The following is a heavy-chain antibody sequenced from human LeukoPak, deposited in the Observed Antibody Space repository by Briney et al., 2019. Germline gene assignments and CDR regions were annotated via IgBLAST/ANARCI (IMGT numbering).Heavy chain of an antibody. J-gene: IGHJ6*03. V-gene: IGHV1-69*05. CDR1: GGTFSSYA. Sequence: SVKVSCKASGGTFSSYAISWVRQAPGQGLEWMGSIIPIFGTANYAQKFHGRVTITTDESTSTAYMELSSLRSEDTAVYYCARDLRWLQWPYYYYMDVWGKGTTVTVSS. D-gene: IGHD5-24*01. CDR3: ARDLRWLQWPYYYYMDV. CDR2: IIPIFGTA.